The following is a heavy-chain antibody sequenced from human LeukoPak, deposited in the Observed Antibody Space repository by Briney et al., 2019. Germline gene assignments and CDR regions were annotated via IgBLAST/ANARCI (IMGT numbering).Heavy chain of an antibody. Sequence: TGGSLRLSCAASGFTFSSYAMSWVRQAPGKGLEWVSAISGSGGSTYYADSVKGRFTISRDNSKNTLYLQMNSLRAEDTAVYYCAKDSERGDWLFSGWFDPWGQGTLVTVSS. CDR1: GFTFSSYA. CDR2: ISGSGGST. D-gene: IGHD3-9*01. J-gene: IGHJ5*02. V-gene: IGHV3-23*01. CDR3: AKDSERGDWLFSGWFDP.